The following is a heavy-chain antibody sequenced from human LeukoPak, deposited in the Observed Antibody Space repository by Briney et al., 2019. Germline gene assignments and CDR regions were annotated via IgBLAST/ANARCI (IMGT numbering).Heavy chain of an antibody. CDR2: ISGSGGST. Sequence: PGGSLRLSCAASGFTFGSHAMSWVRQAPGKGLEWVSAISGSGGSTYYADSVKGRFTISRDNSKNTLYLQMNSLRAEDTAVYYCATSGYYTYYFDFWGQGTLVTVSS. J-gene: IGHJ4*02. V-gene: IGHV3-23*01. CDR3: ATSGYYTYYFDF. CDR1: GFTFGSHA. D-gene: IGHD3-22*01.